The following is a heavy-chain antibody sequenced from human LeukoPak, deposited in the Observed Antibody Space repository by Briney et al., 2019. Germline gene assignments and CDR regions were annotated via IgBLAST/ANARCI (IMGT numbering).Heavy chain of an antibody. CDR3: VRSVVVVAATPTHFDL. Sequence: PGRSLRLSCAAAEFKFDDYAMHWVRQGPGKGPEWVSGISWSSGHMEYADSVKGRFTISRDNARNSLYLQMDGLRREDTALYYCVRSVVVVAATPTHFDLWGRGTQVIVSS. V-gene: IGHV3-9*01. CDR2: ISWSSGHM. J-gene: IGHJ2*01. D-gene: IGHD2-15*01. CDR1: EFKFDDYA.